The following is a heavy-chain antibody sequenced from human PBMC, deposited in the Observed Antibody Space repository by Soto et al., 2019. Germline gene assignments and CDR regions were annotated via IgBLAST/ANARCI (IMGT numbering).Heavy chain of an antibody. D-gene: IGHD3-10*01. V-gene: IGHV1-46*01. CDR1: GYTFTRYN. J-gene: IGHJ3*02. CDR2: IDTRGGST. CDR3: ARDLPRDLVRGSFDI. Sequence: QAQLVQSGAEVKKPGASANISCKASGYTFTRYNIHWVRQAPGQGLERMGIIDTRGGSTDYTQRFQGRVTMTRDTSTGTVYMHLSSLGSEDTAIYYCARDLPRDLVRGSFDIWGQGTMVTVSS.